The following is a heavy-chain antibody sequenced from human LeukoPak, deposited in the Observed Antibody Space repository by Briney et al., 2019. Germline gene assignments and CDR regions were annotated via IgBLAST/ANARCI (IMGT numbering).Heavy chain of an antibody. Sequence: SETLSLTCTVSGGSLSSGSYYWSWLRQPPGRGLEWVGYIYDSGSTNYDPSRKSRVTISVDTSKNQFSLRLNSVTAADTAVYYCARGSSSWYPKFDPWGQGTLVTVSS. CDR3: ARGSSSWYPKFDP. J-gene: IGHJ5*02. CDR2: IYDSGST. CDR1: GGSLSSGSYY. D-gene: IGHD6-13*01. V-gene: IGHV4-61*01.